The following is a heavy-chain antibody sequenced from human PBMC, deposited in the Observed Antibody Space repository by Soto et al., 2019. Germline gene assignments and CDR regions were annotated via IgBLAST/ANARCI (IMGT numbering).Heavy chain of an antibody. CDR2: ISNNGGGT. CDR1: GFTFSSYA. D-gene: IGHD2-2*01. CDR3: VKDRRSTSIVRFEY. J-gene: IGHJ4*02. Sequence: PGGSLRLSCSASGFTFSSYAMHWVRQAPGKGLENVSGISNNGGGTYNADSVKGRFTISRDNSKNTLYLQMTSLSAEDTTVYYYVKDRRSTSIVRFEYWGQGT. V-gene: IGHV3-64D*06.